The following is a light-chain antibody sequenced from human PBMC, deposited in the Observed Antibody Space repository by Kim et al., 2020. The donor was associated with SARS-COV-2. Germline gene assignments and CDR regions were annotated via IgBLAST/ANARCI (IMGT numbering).Light chain of an antibody. CDR3: QQRTNWPLT. V-gene: IGKV3-11*01. CDR1: QGIYKY. CDR2: DAS. J-gene: IGKJ5*01. Sequence: LSPGETATLSCRASQGIYKYVAWYQQKPGQAPRLLIYDASNRAAGAPARFSGSWSGTEFTLTISSLRPEDSGVYYCQQRTNWPLTFGQGTRLEIK.